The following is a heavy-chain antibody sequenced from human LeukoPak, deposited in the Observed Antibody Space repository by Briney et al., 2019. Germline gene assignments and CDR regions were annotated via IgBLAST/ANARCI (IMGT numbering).Heavy chain of an antibody. CDR2: INPNSGGT. J-gene: IGHJ5*02. CDR3: ASVSCSSTSCYVSTWFNWFDP. CDR1: VYTFTVYY. V-gene: IGHV1-2*02. Sequence: ASVTVSFTASVYTFTVYYMHWVRQAPGHGLEWMGWINPNSGGTNYAQKFQGRVTMTRDTSISTAYMELSRLRADDTAVYYCASVSCSSTSCYVSTWFNWFDPWGQGALVSVSS. D-gene: IGHD2-2*01.